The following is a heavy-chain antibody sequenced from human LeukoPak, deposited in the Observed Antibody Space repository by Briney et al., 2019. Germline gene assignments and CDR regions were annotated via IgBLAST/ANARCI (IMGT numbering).Heavy chain of an antibody. J-gene: IGHJ6*03. CDR3: AKKGKAYYYYYYMDV. CDR2: IWYDGSNK. Sequence: GGSLRLSCAASGFTFSSYGMHWVRQAPGKGLEWVAVIWYDGSNKYYADSVKGRFTISRDNSKNTLYLQMNSLRAEDTAVYYCAKKGKAYYYYYYMDVWGKGTTVTVSS. V-gene: IGHV3-33*06. CDR1: GFTFSSYG. D-gene: IGHD3-10*01.